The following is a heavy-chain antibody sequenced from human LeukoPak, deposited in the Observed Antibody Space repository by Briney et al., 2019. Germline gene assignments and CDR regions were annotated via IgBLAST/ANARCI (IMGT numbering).Heavy chain of an antibody. CDR1: GFTFSSYS. D-gene: IGHD4-17*01. V-gene: IGHV3-21*01. Sequence: PGGSLRLSCAASGFTFSSYSMNWVRQAPGKGLEWVSSISSSSCYIYYADSVKGRFTISRDNAKNSLYLQMNSLRAEDTAVYYCARGGSDYGDYGYNWFDPWGQGTLVTVSS. CDR2: ISSSSCYI. J-gene: IGHJ5*02. CDR3: ARGGSDYGDYGYNWFDP.